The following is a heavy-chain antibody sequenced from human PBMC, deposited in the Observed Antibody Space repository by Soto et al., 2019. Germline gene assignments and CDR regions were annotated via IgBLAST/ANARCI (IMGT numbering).Heavy chain of an antibody. J-gene: IGHJ4*02. CDR1: GFTFSSYA. V-gene: IGHV3-23*01. CDR3: AKDLSSSWYPQY. D-gene: IGHD6-13*01. CDR2: ISGSGNTT. Sequence: EVQLLESGGGLVQPGGSLRLSCAASGFTFSSYAMTWVCRAPGKGLEWVSAISGSGNTTYYADSVKGRFTISRDSSKNTLYLQMNSLRAEDTAVYFCAKDLSSSWYPQYWGQGTLVTVSS.